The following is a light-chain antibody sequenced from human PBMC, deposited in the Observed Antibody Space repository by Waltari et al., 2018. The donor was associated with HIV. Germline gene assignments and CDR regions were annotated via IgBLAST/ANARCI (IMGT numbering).Light chain of an antibody. CDR2: EVS. Sequence: QSALTKPASVSGSPGKSITISCTGTSSEVVGYNYVSWYQQHPGKAPKLLIYEVSNLPSGVSTRFSGSKSGNTASLTISWLQAEDEADYYCSSYTSSSTLRVFGGGTKLTVL. CDR1: SSEVVGYNY. J-gene: IGLJ3*02. CDR3: SSYTSSSTLRV. V-gene: IGLV2-14*01.